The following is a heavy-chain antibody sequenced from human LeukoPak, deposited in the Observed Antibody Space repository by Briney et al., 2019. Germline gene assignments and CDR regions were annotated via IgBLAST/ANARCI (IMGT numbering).Heavy chain of an antibody. CDR1: GYTFISYW. CDR2: IYPGDSDT. CDR3: ARHVHNYYDSSGYYFPLH. V-gene: IGHV5-51*01. J-gene: IGHJ4*02. Sequence: GESLKISCKGSGYTFISYWIGWVRQMPGKGLEWMGIIYPGDSDTRYSPSFQGQVTISADKSISTAYLQWSSLKASDTAMYYCARHVHNYYDSSGYYFPLHWGQGTPVTVSS. D-gene: IGHD3-22*01.